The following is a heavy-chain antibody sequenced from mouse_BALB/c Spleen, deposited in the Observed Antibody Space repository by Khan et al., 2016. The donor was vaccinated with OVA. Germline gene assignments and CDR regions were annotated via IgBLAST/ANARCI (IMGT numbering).Heavy chain of an antibody. D-gene: IGHD4-1*01. V-gene: IGHV14-3*02. CDR3: ARDYWDEFAY. Sequence: VQLQQSGADLVKPGASVKLSCTASGFNIKDTYMYWVKRRPEQGLVWIGRIDPANGNTKYDPKFQGKATITADTSSNTVYLQLSSLTSEDAAVYYCARDYWDEFAYWGQGTLVTVSA. J-gene: IGHJ3*01. CDR2: IDPANGNT. CDR1: GFNIKDTY.